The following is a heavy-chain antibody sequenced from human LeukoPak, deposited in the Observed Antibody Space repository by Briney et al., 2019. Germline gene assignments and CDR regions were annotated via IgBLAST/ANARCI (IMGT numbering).Heavy chain of an antibody. V-gene: IGHV3-15*01. D-gene: IGHD3-10*01. Sequence: GGSLRLSCAASGFTFTNAWMSWVRQAPGKGLEWVGRIKSKTDGGTTDYAAPVKGRFTISRDDSKNTLYLPLNSLKTEDTAVYYCSKLWFGEYDWGQGTLVTVSS. CDR1: GFTFTNAW. CDR3: SKLWFGEYD. CDR2: IKSKTDGGTT. J-gene: IGHJ4*02.